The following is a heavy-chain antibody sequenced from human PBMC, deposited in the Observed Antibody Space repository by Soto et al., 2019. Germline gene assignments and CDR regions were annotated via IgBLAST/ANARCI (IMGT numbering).Heavy chain of an antibody. D-gene: IGHD3-10*01. CDR1: GFTFSSYA. V-gene: IGHV3-23*01. CDR2: ISGSGGST. J-gene: IGHJ6*02. Sequence: GGSLRLSCAASGFTFSSYAMSWVRQAPGKGLEWVSAISGSGGSTYYADSVKGRFTISRDNSKNTLYLQMNSLRAEDTAVYYCAIASGSIFYGMDVWGQGTTVTVSS. CDR3: AIASGSIFYGMDV.